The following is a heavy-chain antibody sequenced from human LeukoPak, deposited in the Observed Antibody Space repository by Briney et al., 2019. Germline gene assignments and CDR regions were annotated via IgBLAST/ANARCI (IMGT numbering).Heavy chain of an antibody. D-gene: IGHD5-18*01. CDR2: ISSSSSCI. J-gene: IGHJ4*02. Sequence: GGSLRLSCAASGFTFSSYSMNWVRQAPGKGLEWVSSISSSSSCIYYADSVKGRFTISRDNAKNSLYLQMNSLRAEDTAVYYCARLPTRGYSYGYEYYWGQGTLVTVSS. V-gene: IGHV3-21*01. CDR3: ARLPTRGYSYGYEYY. CDR1: GFTFSSYS.